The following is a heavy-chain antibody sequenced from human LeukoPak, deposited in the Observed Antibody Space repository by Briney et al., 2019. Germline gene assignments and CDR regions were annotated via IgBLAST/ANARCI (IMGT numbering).Heavy chain of an antibody. CDR3: ARGGSMIVDAAFDY. Sequence: IISIFGTANYAQKFQGRVTITADESTSTAYMELSSLRSEDTAVYYCARGGSMIVDAAFDYWGQGTLVTVSS. J-gene: IGHJ4*02. V-gene: IGHV1-69*01. D-gene: IGHD3-22*01. CDR2: IISIFGTA.